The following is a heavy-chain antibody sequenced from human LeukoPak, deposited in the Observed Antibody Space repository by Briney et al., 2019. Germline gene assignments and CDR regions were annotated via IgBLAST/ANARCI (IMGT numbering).Heavy chain of an antibody. CDR1: GFTFKTYS. CDR3: ARVAEDIVVVPAATGYYYYYMDV. Sequence: GGSLRLSCVVSGFTFKTYSMNWVRQAPGKGLEWVSYISSSSSTIYYADSVKGRFTISRDNAKNSLYLQMNSLRAEDTAVYYCARVAEDIVVVPAATGYYYYYMDVWGKGTTVTVSS. J-gene: IGHJ6*03. D-gene: IGHD2-2*01. V-gene: IGHV3-48*01. CDR2: ISSSSSTI.